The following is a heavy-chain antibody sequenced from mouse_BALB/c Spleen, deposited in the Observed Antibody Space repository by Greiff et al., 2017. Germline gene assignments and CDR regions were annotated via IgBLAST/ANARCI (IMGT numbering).Heavy chain of an antibody. J-gene: IGHJ4*01. Sequence: EVMLVESGGGLVKPGGSLKLSCAASGFTFSSYTMSWVRQTPEKRLEWVATIRSGGSYTYYPDSVKGRFTISSDNAKNTLYLQMSSLKSEDTAMYYCTRGGDYRYYAMDYWGQGTSVTVSS. CDR3: TRGGDYRYYAMDY. CDR2: IRSGGSYT. D-gene: IGHD2-14*01. V-gene: IGHV5-6-4*01. CDR1: GFTFSSYT.